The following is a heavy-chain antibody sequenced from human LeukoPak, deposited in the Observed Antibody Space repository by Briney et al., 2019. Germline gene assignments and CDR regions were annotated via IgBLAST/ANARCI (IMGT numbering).Heavy chain of an antibody. CDR3: ARDDPYFFDY. Sequence: GGSLRLSCAASGFTFSTYGMHWVRQAPGKGLDWVAFIWYDGSNKYYADSVKGRFTISRDNAKNSLYLQMDSLRVEDTAVYFCARDDPYFFDYWGQGTLVTVSS. CDR1: GFTFSTYG. CDR2: IWYDGSNK. V-gene: IGHV3-33*01. J-gene: IGHJ4*02.